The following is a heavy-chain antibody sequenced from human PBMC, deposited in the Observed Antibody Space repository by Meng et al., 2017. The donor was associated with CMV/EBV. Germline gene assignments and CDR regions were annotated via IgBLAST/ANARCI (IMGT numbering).Heavy chain of an antibody. J-gene: IGHJ6*02. Sequence: SETLSLTCAVYGGSFSGYYWSWIRQPPGKGLEWIGEINHSGSTNYNPSLKSRVTISVDTSKNQFSLKLSSVTAADTAVYYCARGEWSRGQYQLQIARYYYSMDVWGQGTTVTVSS. CDR2: INHSGST. D-gene: IGHD2-2*01. CDR3: ARGEWSRGQYQLQIARYYYSMDV. V-gene: IGHV4-34*01. CDR1: GGSFSGYY.